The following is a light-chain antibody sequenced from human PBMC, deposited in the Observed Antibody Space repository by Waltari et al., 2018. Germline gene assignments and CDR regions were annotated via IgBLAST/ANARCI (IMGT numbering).Light chain of an antibody. CDR3: QQRRFWPLT. J-gene: IGKJ4*01. Sequence: EIVLTQSPATLSLSPGETATLSCRASQNVGNYLGWYQQRPGQAPRLLIDDASNRATGTPARFSGSGSGTDFTLTNSTLEPEDFAVYYCQQRRFWPLTFGGGTKVEIK. V-gene: IGKV3-11*01. CDR2: DAS. CDR1: QNVGNY.